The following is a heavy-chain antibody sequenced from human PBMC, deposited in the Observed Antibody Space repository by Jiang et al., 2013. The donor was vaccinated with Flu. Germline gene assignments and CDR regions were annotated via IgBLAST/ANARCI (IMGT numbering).Heavy chain of an antibody. Sequence: RQAPGQGLEWMGWINPNSGGTNYAQKFQGWVTMTRDTSISTAYMELSRLRSDDTAVYYCARARAGNRRFLEWLGGDYYYYGMDVWGQGTTVTVSS. D-gene: IGHD3-3*01. CDR3: ARARAGNRRFLEWLGGDYYYYGMDV. V-gene: IGHV1-2*04. CDR2: INPNSGGT. J-gene: IGHJ6*02.